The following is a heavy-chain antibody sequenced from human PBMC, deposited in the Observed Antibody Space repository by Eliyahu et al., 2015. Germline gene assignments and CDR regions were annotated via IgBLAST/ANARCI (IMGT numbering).Heavy chain of an antibody. Sequence: EVKKPGSSVKVSCKASGGTFSSYTISWVRQAPGXXLEWMGRIIPILGIANYAQKFQGRVTITXDKSTSTAYMELSSLXSEGTAVYYCAREDPVAPGELRTGGGYYYMDVWGKGTTVTVSS. CDR2: IIPILGIA. J-gene: IGHJ6*03. D-gene: IGHD1-26*01. CDR1: GGTFSSYT. CDR3: AREDPVAPGELRTGGGYYYMDV. V-gene: IGHV1-69*04.